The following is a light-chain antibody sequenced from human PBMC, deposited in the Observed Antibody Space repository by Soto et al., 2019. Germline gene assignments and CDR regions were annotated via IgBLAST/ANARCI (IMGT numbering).Light chain of an antibody. CDR3: QQRNIWPPVT. CDR1: QSVSSSD. Sequence: ELVMTQSPATLSVSPGERATLSCRASQSVSSSDLAWYQQKPGQAPRLLIYGAFNRATGIPARFSGSGSGTDFTLTISSLEPEDSAIYYCQQRNIWPPVTFGQGTRLEI. CDR2: GAF. J-gene: IGKJ5*01. V-gene: IGKV3-11*01.